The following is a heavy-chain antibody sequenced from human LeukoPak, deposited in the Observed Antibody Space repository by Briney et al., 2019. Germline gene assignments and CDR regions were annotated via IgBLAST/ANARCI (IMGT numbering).Heavy chain of an antibody. CDR2: VSSSSSTI. CDR1: GFTFSSYS. V-gene: IGHV3-48*02. Sequence: GGSLRLSCAASGFTFSSYSMTWVRQAPGKGLEWVSYVSSSSSTIYCADSVKGRFTISRDNAKNSLYLQMNSLRDEDTAVYYCASPRYFDYWGQGTLVTVSS. CDR3: ASPRYFDY. J-gene: IGHJ4*02.